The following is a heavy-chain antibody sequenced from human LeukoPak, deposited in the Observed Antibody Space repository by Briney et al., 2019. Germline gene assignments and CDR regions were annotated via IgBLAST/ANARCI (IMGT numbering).Heavy chain of an antibody. J-gene: IGHJ4*02. Sequence: SETLSLTCTVSGGSISSYYWSWIRQPPGKGLEWIGYIYYSGSTNYNPSLKSRVTISVDTSKNQFSLKLSSVTAADTAVYYCTRGFIGDQTNDYWGQGTLVTVSS. V-gene: IGHV4-59*01. CDR1: GGSISSYY. CDR2: IYYSGST. D-gene: IGHD3-16*01. CDR3: TRGFIGDQTNDY.